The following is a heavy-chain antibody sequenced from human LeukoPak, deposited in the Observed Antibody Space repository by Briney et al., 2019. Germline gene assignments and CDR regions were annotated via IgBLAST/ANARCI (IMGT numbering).Heavy chain of an antibody. J-gene: IGHJ6*02. CDR3: AKGQYDFWSGYHYYYYGMDV. CDR1: GFTFSSYG. V-gene: IGHV3-30*18. D-gene: IGHD3-3*01. Sequence: GRSLRLSCAASGFTFSSYGMHWVRQAPGKGLEWVAVISYDGSNKYYADSVKGRFTISRDNSKNTLYLQMNSLRAEDTAVYYCAKGQYDFWSGYHYYYYGMDVWGQRTTVTVSS. CDR2: ISYDGSNK.